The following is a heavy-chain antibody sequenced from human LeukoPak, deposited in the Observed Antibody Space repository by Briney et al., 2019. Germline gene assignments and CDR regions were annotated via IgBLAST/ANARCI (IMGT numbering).Heavy chain of an antibody. CDR2: IYYSGST. CDR3: ARFSQNWFDP. V-gene: IGHV4-31*03. Sequence: SQTLSLTCTVSGGSISSGGYYWSWIRQHPGKDLEWIGYIYYSGSTYYNPSLKSRVTISVDTSKNQFSLKLSSVTAADTAVYYCARFSQNWFDPWGQGTLVTVSS. CDR1: GGSISSGGYY. J-gene: IGHJ5*02.